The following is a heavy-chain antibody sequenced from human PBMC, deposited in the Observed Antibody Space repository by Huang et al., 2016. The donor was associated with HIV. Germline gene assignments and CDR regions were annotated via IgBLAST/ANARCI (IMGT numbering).Heavy chain of an antibody. CDR1: GFTFSTYA. J-gene: IGHJ4*02. Sequence: EVKLWESGGTLVQPGGSLRLSCGASGFTFSTYAMSWVGQAPGKGLEWVSFISGSRVTIYYADSVKGLFTISRDNVKKTVYLQMNSLRVEDAAVYYCAKDRGDGYSGYDYDYWGQGTLVTVSS. CDR2: ISGSRVTI. D-gene: IGHD5-12*01. CDR3: AKDRGDGYSGYDYDY. V-gene: IGHV3-23*01.